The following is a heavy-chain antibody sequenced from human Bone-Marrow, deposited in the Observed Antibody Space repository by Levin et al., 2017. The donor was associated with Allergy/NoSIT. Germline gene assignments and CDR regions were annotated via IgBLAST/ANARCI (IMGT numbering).Heavy chain of an antibody. CDR2: INHSGST. Sequence: KPSETLSLTCAVYGGSFSGYYWSWIRQPPGKGLEWIGEINHSGSTNYNPSLKSRVTISVDTSKNQFSLKLSSVTAADTAVYYCARGSVTRFLEWLFFDYWGQGTLVTVSS. V-gene: IGHV4-34*01. CDR1: GGSFSGYY. D-gene: IGHD3-3*01. CDR3: ARGSVTRFLEWLFFDY. J-gene: IGHJ4*02.